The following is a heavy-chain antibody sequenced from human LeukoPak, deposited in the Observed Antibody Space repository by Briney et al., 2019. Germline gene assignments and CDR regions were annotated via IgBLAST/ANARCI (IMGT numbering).Heavy chain of an antibody. Sequence: PGGSLRLSCAASGFTFDDYGLSWVRQAPGKGLEWVSGINWNGGSTGYADSVKGRFTISRDNAKKSLYLQMDSLRVEDTALYHCARKGLGGELGGFDSWGQGTLVTVSS. CDR2: INWNGGST. D-gene: IGHD1-7*01. CDR1: GFTFDDYG. CDR3: ARKGLGGELGGFDS. J-gene: IGHJ4*02. V-gene: IGHV3-20*01.